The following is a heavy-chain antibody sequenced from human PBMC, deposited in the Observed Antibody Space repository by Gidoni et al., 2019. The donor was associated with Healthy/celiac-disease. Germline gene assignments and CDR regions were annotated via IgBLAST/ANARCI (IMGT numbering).Heavy chain of an antibody. D-gene: IGHD3-22*01. CDR1: GFTVSSNY. Sequence: EVQRVESGGGLVQPGGSLRLSCAASGFTVSSNYMSWVRQAPGKGLEWVSVIYSGGSTYSADSVKGRFTISRHNSKNTLYLQMNSLRAEDTAVYYCARGHSSGFDDXFXIWGQGTMVTVSA. CDR2: IYSGGST. V-gene: IGHV3-53*04. CDR3: ARGHSSGFDDXFXI. J-gene: IGHJ3*02.